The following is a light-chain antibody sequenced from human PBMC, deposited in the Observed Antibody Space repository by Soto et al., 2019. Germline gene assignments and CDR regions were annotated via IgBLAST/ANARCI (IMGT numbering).Light chain of an antibody. J-gene: IGLJ2*01. CDR1: SSYIGAGYD. Sequence: QSVLTQPPSLSGAPVQRVTISCTGSSSYIGAGYDVHWYQQLPGTAPKLLIYANTNRPSGVPDRFSGSKSGTSASLAITGLQAEDEADYYCQSYDDSLGGHVIFGGGTKVTVL. CDR3: QSYDDSLGGHVI. CDR2: ANT. V-gene: IGLV1-40*01.